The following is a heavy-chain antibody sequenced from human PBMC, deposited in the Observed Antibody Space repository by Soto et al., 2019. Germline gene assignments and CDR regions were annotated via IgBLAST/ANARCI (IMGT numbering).Heavy chain of an antibody. J-gene: IGHJ4*02. D-gene: IGHD3-10*01. CDR2: ISGSGGST. V-gene: IGHV3-23*01. CDR3: GSVFDH. Sequence: GGALRLSCAASGFTFCRYSMSWVRQAPGKGLEWVSAISGSGGSTYYADSVKGRFTISRDNSKNTLYLQMNSLRVDDTAVYYCGSVFDHWGKGIMVTVSS. CDR1: GFTFCRYS.